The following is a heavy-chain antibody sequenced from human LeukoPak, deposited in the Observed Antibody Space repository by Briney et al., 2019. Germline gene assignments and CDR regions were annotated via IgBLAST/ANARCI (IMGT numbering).Heavy chain of an antibody. D-gene: IGHD1-26*01. V-gene: IGHV4-39*06. CDR2: IYYSGST. Sequence: SETLSLTCTVSGGSISSSSYYWGWIRQPPGKGLEWIGSIYYSGSTYYNPSIKSRVTISVDTSKNQFTLKLSSVTAADTAVYYCARISGSYQVLDYWGQGTLVTVSS. CDR1: GGSISSSSYY. J-gene: IGHJ4*02. CDR3: ARISGSYQVLDY.